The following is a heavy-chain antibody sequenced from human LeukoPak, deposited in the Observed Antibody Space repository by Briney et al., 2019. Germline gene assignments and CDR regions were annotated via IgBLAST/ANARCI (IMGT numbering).Heavy chain of an antibody. CDR1: GGSTSSYY. J-gene: IGHJ4*02. CDR3: ARDGAAYSSSAWYFDY. V-gene: IGHV4-59*01. CDR2: IYYSGST. Sequence: SETLSLTCTVSGGSTSSYYWSWIRQPPGKGLEWIGYIYYSGSTNYNPSLKSRVTMSVDTSKNQFSLKLSSVTAADTAVYYCARDGAAYSSSAWYFDYWGQGTLVTVSS. D-gene: IGHD6-13*01.